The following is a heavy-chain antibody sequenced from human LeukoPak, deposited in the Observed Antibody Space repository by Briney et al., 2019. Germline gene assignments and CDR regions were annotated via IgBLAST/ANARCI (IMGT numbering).Heavy chain of an antibody. J-gene: IGHJ6*03. D-gene: IGHD3-3*01. V-gene: IGHV3-11*04. Sequence: GGSLRLSCGASGVTVSNDWMGWVRQAPGRGLGWDSYIRSGGSNKTYAASVEGRFTIYRDNAKHTLYKQMNSLRAEDTAVYYCAREPESFGVVILYYMDVWGKGTTVTVSS. CDR2: IRSGGSNK. CDR1: GVTVSNDW. CDR3: AREPESFGVVILYYMDV.